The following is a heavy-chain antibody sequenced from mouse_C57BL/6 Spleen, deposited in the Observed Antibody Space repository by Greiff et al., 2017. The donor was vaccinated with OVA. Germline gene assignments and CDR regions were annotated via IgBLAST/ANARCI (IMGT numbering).Heavy chain of an antibody. J-gene: IGHJ4*01. V-gene: IGHV1-82*01. CDR3: ARTFYYYGGYYAMDY. Sequence: QVQLQQSGPELVKPGASVKISCKASGYAFSSSWMNWVKQRPGKGLEWIGRIYPGDGDTNYNGKFKGKATLTADKSSSTAYMQLSSLTSEDSAVYFCARTFYYYGGYYAMDYWGQGTSVTVSS. CDR1: GYAFSSSW. D-gene: IGHD1-1*01. CDR2: IYPGDGDT.